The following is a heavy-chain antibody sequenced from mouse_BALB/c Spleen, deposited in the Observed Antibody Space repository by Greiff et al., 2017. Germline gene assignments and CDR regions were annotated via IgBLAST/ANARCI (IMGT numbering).Heavy chain of an antibody. CDR3: TRDRAYDYDIMDY. D-gene: IGHD2-4*01. V-gene: IGHV5-6-4*01. J-gene: IGHJ4*01. CDR2: ISSGGSYT. CDR1: GFTFSSYA. Sequence: EVHLVESGGGLVKPGGSLKLSCAASGFTFSSYAMSWVRQSPEKRLEWVAEISSGGSYTYYPDSVKGRFTISRDNAKNTLYLQMSSLKSEDTAMYYCTRDRAYDYDIMDYWGQGTSVTVSA.